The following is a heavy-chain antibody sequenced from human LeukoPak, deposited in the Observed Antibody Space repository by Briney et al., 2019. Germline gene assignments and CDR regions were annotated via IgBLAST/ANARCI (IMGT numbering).Heavy chain of an antibody. D-gene: IGHD1-26*01. V-gene: IGHV3-30-3*01. J-gene: IGHJ6*02. CDR1: GFTFSSYA. Sequence: PGGSLRLSCAASGFTFSSYAMHWVRQAPGKGLEWVAVISYDGSNKYYADSVKGRFTISRDNAKNSLYLQMNSLRAEDTAVYYCARDPWRVGATLYYYYYGMDVWGQGTTVTVSS. CDR2: ISYDGSNK. CDR3: ARDPWRVGATLYYYYYGMDV.